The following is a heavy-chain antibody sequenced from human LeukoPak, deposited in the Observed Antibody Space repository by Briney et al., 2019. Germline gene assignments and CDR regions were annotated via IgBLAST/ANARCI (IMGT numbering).Heavy chain of an antibody. CDR3: ARDRGPAAIRDAFDI. CDR1: GGTLSSDG. J-gene: IGHJ3*02. D-gene: IGHD2-2*02. CDR2: SIPVLGTG. V-gene: IGHV1-69*05. Sequence: ASVKVSCKASGGTLSSDGISWVRQAPGQGLEWMGGSIPVLGTGTYAQRFQGRVTFTMDESTSTAYMELSSLRSEDTAVYYCARDRGPAAIRDAFDIWGQGTMVTVSS.